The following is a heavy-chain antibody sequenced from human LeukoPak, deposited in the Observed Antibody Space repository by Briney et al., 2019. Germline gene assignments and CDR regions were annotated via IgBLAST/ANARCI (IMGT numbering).Heavy chain of an antibody. V-gene: IGHV4-39*01. CDR2: IYYSGST. CDR3: AGNYDFWSGPYYYYYMDV. D-gene: IGHD3-3*01. Sequence: SETLSLTCTVSGGSISSSSYYWGWIRQPPGKGLEWLGSIYYSGSTYYNPSLKSRVTISVDTPKNQFSLKLSSVTAADTAVYYCAGNYDFWSGPYYYYYMDVWGKGTTVTVSS. CDR1: GGSISSSSYY. J-gene: IGHJ6*03.